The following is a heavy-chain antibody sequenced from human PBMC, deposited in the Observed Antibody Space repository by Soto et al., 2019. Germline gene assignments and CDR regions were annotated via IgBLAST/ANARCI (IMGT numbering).Heavy chain of an antibody. CDR3: ARVGTSCCYYYYYGMDV. Sequence: WASVKVSCKASGYTFTSYGISWVRQAPGQGLEWMGWISAYNGNTNYAQKLQGRVTMTTDTSTSTAYMELRSLRSDDTAVYYCARVGTSCCYYYYYGMDVWGQGTTVTVSS. CDR1: GYTFTSYG. D-gene: IGHD2-2*01. J-gene: IGHJ6*02. CDR2: ISAYNGNT. V-gene: IGHV1-18*04.